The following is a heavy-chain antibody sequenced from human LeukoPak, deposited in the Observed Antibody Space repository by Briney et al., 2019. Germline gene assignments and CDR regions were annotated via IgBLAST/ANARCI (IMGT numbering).Heavy chain of an antibody. Sequence: GGSLRLSCAASGFTFSSYSMNWVRQAPGKGLEWVSSISSTSNYIYYADSVKGRFTISRDNAKNSLYLQMNGLRAEDTAVYYCARDGGHSTDLDYWGQGILVTVSS. D-gene: IGHD2-8*02. J-gene: IGHJ4*02. CDR2: ISSTSNYI. CDR3: ARDGGHSTDLDY. V-gene: IGHV3-21*01. CDR1: GFTFSSYS.